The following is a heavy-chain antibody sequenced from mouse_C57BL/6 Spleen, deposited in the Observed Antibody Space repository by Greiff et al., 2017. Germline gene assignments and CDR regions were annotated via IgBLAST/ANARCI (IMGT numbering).Heavy chain of an antibody. CDR1: GYTFPSYW. V-gene: IGHV1-50*01. CDR2: IDPSDSHT. Sequence: QVQLQQPGAELVKPGASVKLSCKASGYTFPSYWMQWVKQRPGQGLAWIGEIDPSDSHTNDNQKFKGKATLTVDTSASTAYMQLSSLTSEDSAVYYCARTGGYGSSYVDYRGQGTTLTVSS. CDR3: ARTGGYGSSYVDY. J-gene: IGHJ2*01. D-gene: IGHD1-1*01.